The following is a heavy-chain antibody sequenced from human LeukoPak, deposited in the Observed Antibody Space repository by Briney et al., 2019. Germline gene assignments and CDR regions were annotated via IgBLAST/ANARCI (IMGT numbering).Heavy chain of an antibody. CDR2: ISSSSSYI. CDR1: GFTFSSYS. V-gene: IGHV3-21*01. CDR3: AREVDCSSTSCYALWFDP. J-gene: IGHJ5*02. Sequence: GGSLRLSCAASGFTFSSYSMKWVRQAPGKGLEWVSSISSSSSYIYYADSVKGRFTISRDNAKNSLYLQMNSLRAEDTAVYYCAREVDCSSTSCYALWFDPWGQGTLVTVSS. D-gene: IGHD2-2*01.